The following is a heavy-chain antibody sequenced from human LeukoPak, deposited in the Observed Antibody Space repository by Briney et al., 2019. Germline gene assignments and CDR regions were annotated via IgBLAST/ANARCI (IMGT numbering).Heavy chain of an antibody. CDR2: IYYSGST. CDR1: GGSISSGGYY. V-gene: IGHV4-31*03. D-gene: IGHD3-22*01. Sequence: SQTLSLTCTVSGGSISSGGYYWSWIRQHPGKGLEWIGYIYYSGSTYYNPSLKSRVTISVDTSKNQFSLKLSSVIAADTAVYYCARAASDYYDSSGYYPGHDYWGQGTLVTVSS. J-gene: IGHJ4*02. CDR3: ARAASDYYDSSGYYPGHDY.